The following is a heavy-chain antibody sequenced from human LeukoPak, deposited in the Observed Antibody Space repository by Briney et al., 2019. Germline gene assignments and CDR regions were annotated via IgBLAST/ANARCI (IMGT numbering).Heavy chain of an antibody. J-gene: IGHJ4*02. CDR3: ARGTGRGSYFAGVY. D-gene: IGHD1-26*01. V-gene: IGHV3-48*03. CDR2: ISSSGSTI. Sequence: GGSLRLSCAASGFTFSSYEMNWVRQAPGKGLEWGSYISSSGSTIYYADSVKGRFTISRDNAKNSLYLQMNSLRAEDTAVYYCARGTGRGSYFAGVYWGQGTLVTVSS. CDR1: GFTFSSYE.